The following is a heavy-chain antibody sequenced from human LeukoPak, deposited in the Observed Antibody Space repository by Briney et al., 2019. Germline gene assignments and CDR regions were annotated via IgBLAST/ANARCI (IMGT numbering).Heavy chain of an antibody. D-gene: IGHD2-15*01. Sequence: GGSLRLSCAASGFTFSNYWMSWVRRAPGKGLEWVSFISSGSNYIYYIDSVKGRFTISRDNAKNSLYLQMNSLRVEDTAIYYCARVGCSGGTCYDYWGQGTLVTVSS. V-gene: IGHV3-21*01. CDR2: ISSGSNYI. CDR3: ARVGCSGGTCYDY. CDR1: GFTFSNYW. J-gene: IGHJ4*02.